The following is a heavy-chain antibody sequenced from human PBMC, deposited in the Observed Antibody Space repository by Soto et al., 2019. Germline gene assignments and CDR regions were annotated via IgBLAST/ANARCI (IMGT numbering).Heavy chain of an antibody. CDR3: ARDIESVTAKHFFYYYAMDV. CDR1: GFTFSNYG. Sequence: ASVKVSCKASGFTFSNYGLNWVRQAPGQGLEWMGWVSTNNGHTNYAQNLQGRVSMTTDTSTSTAYMELRGLTFDDTAVYYCARDIESVTAKHFFYYYAMDVWGQGTTVTVSS. J-gene: IGHJ6*02. D-gene: IGHD2-8*01. CDR2: VSTNNGHT. V-gene: IGHV1-18*01.